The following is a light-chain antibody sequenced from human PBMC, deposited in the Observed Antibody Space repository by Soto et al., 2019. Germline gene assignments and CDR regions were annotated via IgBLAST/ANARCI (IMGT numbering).Light chain of an antibody. CDR1: QSVSSNY. CDR2: GAS. CDR3: QQYGGSRT. Sequence: EIVLTQSPGTLSLYKGERATLSCRASQSVSSNYLAWYQQKPGQAPRLLIYGASSRATGIPDRFSGSGSGTDFTLTIRRLEPEDFAVYYCQQYGGSRTFGQGTKVDIK. J-gene: IGKJ1*01. V-gene: IGKV3-20*01.